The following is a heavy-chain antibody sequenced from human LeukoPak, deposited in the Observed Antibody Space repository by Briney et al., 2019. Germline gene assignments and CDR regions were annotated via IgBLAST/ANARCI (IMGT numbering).Heavy chain of an antibody. Sequence: GGSLRLSCAAREFTFRNFAMSWVRQAPGRGLQWVASMKGDASLIYYVDSMKGRFTISRDNARNSLYLQMNSLRVEDTAVYYCARLFGGVTTFDYWGQGALVTVSS. CDR1: EFTFRNFA. CDR2: MKGDASLI. J-gene: IGHJ4*02. CDR3: ARLFGGVTTFDY. D-gene: IGHD2-8*02. V-gene: IGHV3-7*01.